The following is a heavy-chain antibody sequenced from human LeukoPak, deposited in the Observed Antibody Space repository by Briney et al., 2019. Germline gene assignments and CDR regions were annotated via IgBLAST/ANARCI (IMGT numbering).Heavy chain of an antibody. J-gene: IGHJ3*01. D-gene: IGHD1-1*01. CDR2: ISHDASHI. V-gene: IGHV3-30*04. CDR1: GIAFRGFS. CDR3: SRISYNFYFGNGYDF. Sequence: GGSLRLSCVASGIAFRGFSFQWVRQAPGRGLEWVSVISHDASHIYYADSVKGRFTISRDNSRNTLYVQMDSLRAEDTGVYYCSRISYNFYFGNGYDFWGRGTMVTVSS.